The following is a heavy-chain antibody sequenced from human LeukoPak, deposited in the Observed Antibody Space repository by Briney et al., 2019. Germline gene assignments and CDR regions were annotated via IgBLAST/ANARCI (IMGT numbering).Heavy chain of an antibody. CDR3: ARDGPTSGSYYLGY. CDR2: ISYDGSNK. Sequence: GGSLRLSCAASGFTFSSYAMHWVRQAPGKGLEWVAVISYDGSNKYYADSVKGRFTISRDNSKNTLYLQMNSLRAEDTAVYYCARDGPTSGSYYLGYWGQGTLVTVSS. J-gene: IGHJ4*02. V-gene: IGHV3-30*04. CDR1: GFTFSSYA. D-gene: IGHD1-26*01.